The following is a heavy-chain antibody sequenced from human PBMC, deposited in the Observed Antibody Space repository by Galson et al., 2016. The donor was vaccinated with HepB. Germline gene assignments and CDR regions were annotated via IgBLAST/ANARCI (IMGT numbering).Heavy chain of an antibody. D-gene: IGHD5/OR15-5a*01. CDR3: ARDFPEPPVYDRVDAFDL. V-gene: IGHV4-31*03. CDR2: IFYTGNA. CDR1: GGSIISGSNY. Sequence: TLSLTCTVSGGSIISGSNYWSWIRQRPGKGLELIGYIFYTGNAYYNPSLKSRVIISVDTSNNQFSLNLRSVTAADTAVYYCARDFPEPPVYDRVDAFDLWGQGTMVTVSS. J-gene: IGHJ3*01.